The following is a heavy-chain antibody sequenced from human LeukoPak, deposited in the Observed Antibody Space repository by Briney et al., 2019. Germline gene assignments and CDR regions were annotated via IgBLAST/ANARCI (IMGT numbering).Heavy chain of an antibody. CDR3: ARLDYDGSGEIDY. Sequence: PSETLSLTCSVSGGFISISTHYWGWIRQTPAKGLEWIGSVFYSGTTYFNPSLNSRLTISVDTSKNQFSLKLRSVTAADTAVYYCARLDYDGSGEIDYWGQGTLVTVSS. V-gene: IGHV4-39*01. D-gene: IGHD3-10*01. CDR1: GGFISISTHY. CDR2: VFYSGTT. J-gene: IGHJ4*02.